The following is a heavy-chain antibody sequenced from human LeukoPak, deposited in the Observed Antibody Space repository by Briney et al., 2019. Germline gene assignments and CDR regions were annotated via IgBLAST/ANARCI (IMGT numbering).Heavy chain of an antibody. V-gene: IGHV1-18*01. CDR2: ISAYNGNT. CDR1: GYTFSTYG. D-gene: IGHD4-17*01. J-gene: IGHJ4*02. Sequence: ASVTLSCKASGYTFSTYGITWVRQAPGQGLEWMGWISAYNGNTNYAQKLQGRVTMTTDTSTSTAYMELRSLRSDDTAVYYCARGTTEVDYWGQGTLVTVSS. CDR3: ARGTTEVDY.